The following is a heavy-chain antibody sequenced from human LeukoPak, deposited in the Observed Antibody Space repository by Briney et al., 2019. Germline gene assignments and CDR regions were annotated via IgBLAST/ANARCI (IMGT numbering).Heavy chain of an antibody. CDR2: IKSNGDRT. CDR3: VRDFSGYWTFDY. D-gene: IGHD3-22*01. J-gene: IGHJ4*02. V-gene: IGHV1-46*01. Sequence: ASVKVSCKASGYTFTTYHMHWVRQAPGQGLEWMGIIKSNGDRTRYAQKFQGRVTMTRDTSTSTVYMELSSLRSEDTAMYYCVRDFSGYWTFDYWGQGTLVTVSS. CDR1: GYTFTTYH.